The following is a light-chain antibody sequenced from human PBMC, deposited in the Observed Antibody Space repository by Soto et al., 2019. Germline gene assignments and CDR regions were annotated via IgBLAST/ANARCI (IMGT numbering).Light chain of an antibody. V-gene: IGLV1-40*01. CDR2: GNS. CDR1: SSNIGAGFD. J-gene: IGLJ3*02. CDR3: QSYDNTLSGSGV. Sequence: QLVLTQPPSVSGAPGQRVTISCTGSSSNIGAGFDVHWYQQFPGTAPKLLIYGNSNRPSGVPDRFSGSKSGTSASLVITGLQAEDEADYYCQSYDNTLSGSGVFGGGTKVTVL.